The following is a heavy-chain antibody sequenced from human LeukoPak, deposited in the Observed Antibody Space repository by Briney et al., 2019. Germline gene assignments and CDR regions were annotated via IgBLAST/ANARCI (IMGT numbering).Heavy chain of an antibody. Sequence: GGSLRLSCAASGFTFSSYAMSWVRQAPGKGLEWVSVISGSGVSTYYADSVKGRFTISRDNSNNTLYLQMNSLGAEDTAVYYCANTRSSTSPYYYYYGMDVWGQGTTVTVSS. CDR3: ANTRSSTSPYYYYYGMDV. J-gene: IGHJ6*02. CDR2: ISGSGVST. D-gene: IGHD2-2*01. V-gene: IGHV3-23*01. CDR1: GFTFSSYA.